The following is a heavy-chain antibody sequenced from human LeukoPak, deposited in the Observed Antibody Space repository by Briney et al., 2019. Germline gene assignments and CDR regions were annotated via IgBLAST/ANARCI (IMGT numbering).Heavy chain of an antibody. CDR1: GFTLSNYN. D-gene: IGHD3-3*01. CDR3: ARDSPDHDFWNGYSHFDY. J-gene: IGHJ4*02. Sequence: GGSLRLSCAASGFTLSNYNMNWVRQAPGKGLEWVSSISSSSTYIYYADSVKGRFTISRDNAKNSLYLQMNSLRAEDTAIYYCARDSPDHDFWNGYSHFDYWGQGTLVTVSS. CDR2: ISSSSTYI. V-gene: IGHV3-21*01.